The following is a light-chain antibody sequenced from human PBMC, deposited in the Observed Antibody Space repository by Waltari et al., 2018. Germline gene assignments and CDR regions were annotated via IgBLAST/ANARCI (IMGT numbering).Light chain of an antibody. CDR2: GNS. CDR1: SSNIGAGLD. V-gene: IGLV1-40*01. Sequence: QSVLTQPPSVSGAPGQRVTISCTGSSSNIGAGLDVHWYQQLPGTAPKLLIYGNSNRPSGVPDRFSGSKSGTSASLAITGLQAEDEADYYCQSYDSSLRGSVFGGGTQLTVL. J-gene: IGLJ7*01. CDR3: QSYDSSLRGSV.